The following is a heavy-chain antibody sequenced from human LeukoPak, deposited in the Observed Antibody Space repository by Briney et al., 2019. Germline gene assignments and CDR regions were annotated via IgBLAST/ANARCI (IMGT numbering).Heavy chain of an antibody. CDR3: AKGRPIGELYAFDI. V-gene: IGHV3-23*01. CDR2: ISGSGGST. J-gene: IGHJ3*02. CDR1: GLTFSSYA. D-gene: IGHD3-10*01. Sequence: GGSLRLSCAASGLTFSSYAMSWVREAPGKGLEWVSAISGSGGSTYYADSVKGRFTFSRDNSKNTLYLQMNSLRAEDTAVYYCAKGRPIGELYAFDIWGQGTMVTVSS.